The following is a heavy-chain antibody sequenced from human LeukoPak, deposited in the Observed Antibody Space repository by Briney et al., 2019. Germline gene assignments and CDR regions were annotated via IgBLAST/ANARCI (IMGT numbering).Heavy chain of an antibody. CDR3: AREGVDCSSTSCYLVWFDP. J-gene: IGHJ5*02. D-gene: IGHD2-2*01. CDR2: INTNTGNP. CDR1: GYTFTSYA. Sequence: VASVKVSCKASGYTFTSYAMNWVRQAPGQGLEWMGWINTNTGNPTYAQGFTGRFVFSLDTSVSAAYLQISSLKAEDTAVYYCAREGVDCSSTSCYLVWFDPWGQGTLVTVSS. V-gene: IGHV7-4-1*02.